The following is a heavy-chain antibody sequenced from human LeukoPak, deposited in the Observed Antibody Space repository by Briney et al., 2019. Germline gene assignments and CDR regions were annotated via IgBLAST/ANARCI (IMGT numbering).Heavy chain of an antibody. V-gene: IGHV4-59*01. Sequence: SETLSLTCTVSGGSISSYYWSWIRQPPGKGLEWIGYIYYSGSTNYNPSLKSRVTISVDTSKNQFSLKLSSVTAADTAVYHCARADFWSGYRFDYWGQGTLVTVSS. CDR1: GGSISSYY. CDR3: ARADFWSGYRFDY. J-gene: IGHJ4*02. D-gene: IGHD3-3*01. CDR2: IYYSGST.